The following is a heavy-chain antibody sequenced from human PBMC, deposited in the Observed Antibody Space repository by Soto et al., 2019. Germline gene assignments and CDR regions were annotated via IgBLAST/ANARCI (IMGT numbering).Heavy chain of an antibody. J-gene: IGHJ4*02. CDR1: GSITNHH. CDR3: AKVTHRGPIAVAGPLGS. V-gene: IGHV1-46*01. D-gene: IGHD6-19*01. CDR2: FNPSGLST. Sequence: QVHLVQSGAEVKKPGASVNVSCQASGSITNHHMHWVRQAPGQGLEWMGIFNPSGLSTTYAQKFQGGVTITGDTSTSTVYMELSSLTSEDTAVYFCAKVTHRGPIAVAGPLGSWGQGTLVIVSS.